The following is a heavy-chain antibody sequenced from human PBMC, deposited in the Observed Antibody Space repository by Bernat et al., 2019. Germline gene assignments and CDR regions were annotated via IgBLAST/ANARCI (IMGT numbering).Heavy chain of an antibody. J-gene: IGHJ4*02. CDR3: AKNPWGPHYFDY. CDR2: INAGNGVT. CDR1: AYTFTSYA. V-gene: IGHV1-3*01. Sequence: QVQLVQSGAEVKKPGASVKVSCKASAYTFTSYAMHWVRQAPGQRLEWMGWINAGNGVTKYSQRFQGRFTITRDTSATTAYMELSSLRSEDTAVYYCAKNPWGPHYFDYWGQGTLVTVSS. D-gene: IGHD3-16*01.